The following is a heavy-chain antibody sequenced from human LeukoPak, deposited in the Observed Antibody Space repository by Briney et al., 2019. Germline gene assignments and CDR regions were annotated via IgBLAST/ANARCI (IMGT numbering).Heavy chain of an antibody. Sequence: GGSLRLSCAAPGFTFSSYAMSWVRQAPGKGLEWVSFIYSGTIHYSDSVKGRFTISRDNSKNTLYLQMNSLRAEDTAVYYCARRAGAYSHPYDYWGQGTLVTVSS. CDR2: IYSGTI. CDR3: ARRAGAYSHPYDY. V-gene: IGHV3-23*05. CDR1: GFTFSSYA. D-gene: IGHD4/OR15-4a*01. J-gene: IGHJ4*02.